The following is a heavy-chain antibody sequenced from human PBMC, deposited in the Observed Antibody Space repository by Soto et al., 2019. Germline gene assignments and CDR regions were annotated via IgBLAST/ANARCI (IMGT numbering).Heavy chain of an antibody. CDR2: VYHSGST. V-gene: IGHV4-4*02. CDR3: ARLPGYCSGDSCRIDY. Sequence: PSETLSLTCAVSGTSISSTFWWTWVRQPPGKGLEWIGEVYHSGSTKYNPSLKSRVTISVDTSKNQFSLKLSSVTAADTAVYFCARLPGYCSGDSCRIDYWGQGTLVTVS. J-gene: IGHJ4*02. CDR1: GTSISSTFW. D-gene: IGHD2-15*01.